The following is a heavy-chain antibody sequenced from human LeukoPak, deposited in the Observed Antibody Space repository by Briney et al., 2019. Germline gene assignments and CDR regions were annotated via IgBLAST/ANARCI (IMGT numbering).Heavy chain of an antibody. CDR1: RDRVSSNSAA. D-gene: IGHD6-19*01. CDR3: ARSGSGGWIDY. V-gene: IGHV6-1*01. J-gene: IGHJ4*02. Sequence: SQTLSLTCAISRDRVSSNSAAWNWIRPSPSRGLEWLGRTYYRSKWYNGYAVFVKSRISVNPDTSKNQFSLQLNSVTPEDTAVYYCARSGSGGWIDYWGQGTLVTVSS. CDR2: TYYRSKWYN.